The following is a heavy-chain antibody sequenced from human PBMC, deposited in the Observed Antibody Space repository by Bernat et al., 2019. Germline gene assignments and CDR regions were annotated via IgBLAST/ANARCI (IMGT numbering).Heavy chain of an antibody. J-gene: IGHJ3*01. CDR2: INRDGSEK. D-gene: IGHD3-3*01. Sequence: EVQLVESGGGLVQPGGSLRLSCAASGFTFSSYWMIWVRQAPGKGLEWVANINRDGSEKNYVDSVKGRFTISRDNAKSSLSLQMNSLRAEDTAVYYCTRDTSPSWSKLYYDAFDVWGQGTVVTVSS. CDR3: TRDTSPSWSKLYYDAFDV. V-gene: IGHV3-7*01. CDR1: GFTFSSYW.